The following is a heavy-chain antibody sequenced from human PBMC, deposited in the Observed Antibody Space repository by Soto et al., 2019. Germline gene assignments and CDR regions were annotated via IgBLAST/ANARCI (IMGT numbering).Heavy chain of an antibody. D-gene: IGHD6-13*01. V-gene: IGHV3-30*18. Sequence: QVQLVESGGGVVQPGRSLRLSCAASGFTFSSYGMHWVRQAPGKGLEWVAVISYDGSNKYYADSVKGRVTISRDNSKNTLYLQMNSLRAEVTAVYYCAKVIAAASNYYYYYGMDVWGQGTTVTVS. CDR1: GFTFSSYG. CDR3: AKVIAAASNYYYYYGMDV. J-gene: IGHJ6*02. CDR2: ISYDGSNK.